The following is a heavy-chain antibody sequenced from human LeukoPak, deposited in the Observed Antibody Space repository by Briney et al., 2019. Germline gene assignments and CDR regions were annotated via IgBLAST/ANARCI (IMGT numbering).Heavy chain of an antibody. V-gene: IGHV4-34*01. CDR2: INHSGST. J-gene: IGHJ2*01. CDR3: ARQRAWYSYGYLWYFDL. D-gene: IGHD5-18*01. Sequence: SETLSLTCAVYGGSFSGYYWSWIRQPPGKGLEWIGEINHSGSTNYNPSLKSRVTISVDTSKNQFSLKLSSVTAADTAVYYCARQRAWYSYGYLWYFDLWGRGTLVTVSS. CDR1: GGSFSGYY.